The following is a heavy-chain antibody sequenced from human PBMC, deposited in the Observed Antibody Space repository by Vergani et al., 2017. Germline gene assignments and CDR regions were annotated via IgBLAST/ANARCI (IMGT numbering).Heavy chain of an antibody. Sequence: EVQLVQSGAEVKKPGESLRISCKGSGYSFTSYWISWVRQMPGKGLEWMGRIDPSDSYTNYSPSFQGHVTISAEKSISTAYLQWSSLKASDTAMYYCARGTNYYDSSEAGYFQHWGQGTLVTVSS. CDR1: GYSFTSYW. D-gene: IGHD3-22*01. CDR2: IDPSDSYT. J-gene: IGHJ1*01. V-gene: IGHV5-10-1*01. CDR3: ARGTNYYDSSEAGYFQH.